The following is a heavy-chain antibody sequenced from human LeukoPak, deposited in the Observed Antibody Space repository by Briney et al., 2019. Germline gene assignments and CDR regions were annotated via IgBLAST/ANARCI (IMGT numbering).Heavy chain of an antibody. Sequence: GGSLRLSCAASGFTFSSYWMTWVRQAPGKGLEWVANIRQDGGVKYYMDSAKGRFTLSRDNAKSSLYLQMNSLGVEDTARYFCARKVVVVVGASDYFDYWGQGTLVTVSS. CDR1: GFTFSSYW. J-gene: IGHJ4*02. CDR3: ARKVVVVVGASDYFDY. CDR2: IRQDGGVK. D-gene: IGHD2-2*01. V-gene: IGHV3-7*03.